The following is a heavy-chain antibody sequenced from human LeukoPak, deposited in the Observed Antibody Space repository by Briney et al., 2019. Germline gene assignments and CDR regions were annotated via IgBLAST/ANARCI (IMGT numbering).Heavy chain of an antibody. J-gene: IGHJ4*02. CDR2: ISSSGSTI. V-gene: IGHV3-11*04. Sequence: GGSLRLSCAASGFTFSDYYMSWIRQAPGKGLEWVSYISSSGSTIYYADSVKGRFTISRDNAKNSLYLQMNSLRAEDTAVYYCARDRSPGIAVEYYFDYWGQGTLVTVSS. D-gene: IGHD6-19*01. CDR3: ARDRSPGIAVEYYFDY. CDR1: GFTFSDYY.